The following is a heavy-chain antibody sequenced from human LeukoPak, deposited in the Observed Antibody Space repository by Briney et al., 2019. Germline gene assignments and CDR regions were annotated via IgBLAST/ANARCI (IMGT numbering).Heavy chain of an antibody. J-gene: IGHJ6*01. CDR1: GFTFSSYA. CDR3: AKDLIPSGIVVAYHYYGMDV. D-gene: IGHD3-22*01. Sequence: PGGSLRLSCVVSGFTFSSYAMSWVRQAPGKGLEWVSGISGSGSSTYYADSVKGRFTISRDNSKNTLYLQMNSLRAEDTAVYYCAKDLIPSGIVVAYHYYGMDVWGPGTTVTVSS. CDR2: ISGSGSST. V-gene: IGHV3-23*01.